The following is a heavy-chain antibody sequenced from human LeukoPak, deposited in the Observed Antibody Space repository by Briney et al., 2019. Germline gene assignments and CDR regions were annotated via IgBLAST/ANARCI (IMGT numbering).Heavy chain of an antibody. Sequence: GGSLRLSCAASGFTFSAYAMSWVRQASGKGLEWVSAISGSGGSTYYADSVKGRFSISRDNSKNTLYLQINTLRAEDTALYYCAKARGDYLRRSFDYWGQGALVTVSS. J-gene: IGHJ4*02. D-gene: IGHD4-17*01. V-gene: IGHV3-23*01. CDR2: ISGSGGST. CDR3: AKARGDYLRRSFDY. CDR1: GFTFSAYA.